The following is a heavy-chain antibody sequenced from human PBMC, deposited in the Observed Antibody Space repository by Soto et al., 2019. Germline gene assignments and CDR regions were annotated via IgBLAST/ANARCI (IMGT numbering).Heavy chain of an antibody. D-gene: IGHD2-15*01. J-gene: IGHJ4*02. CDR1: GFTFSNHG. CDR3: ARDRGWSRSHYFDS. Sequence: QVQSVEFGGGVVQPGTSLRLSCAVSGFTFSNHGMHWVRQAPGKGLEWVAFISYDGRYKDYADSLKGRFTISRDNFKDTLFLQMNTLRGDDTAVYYCARDRGWSRSHYFDSWGQGTLVTVSS. CDR2: ISYDGRYK. V-gene: IGHV3-33*01.